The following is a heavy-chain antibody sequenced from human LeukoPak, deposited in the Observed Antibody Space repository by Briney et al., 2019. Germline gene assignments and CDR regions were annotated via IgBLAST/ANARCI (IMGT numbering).Heavy chain of an antibody. D-gene: IGHD3-10*01. CDR3: ARGRSYYGSGSYQNWFDP. CDR2: INHSGST. CDR1: GVSFSGYY. Sequence: PSETLSLTCAVYGVSFSGYYWSWIRPPPGKGLEWIGEINHSGSTNYNPSLKSRVTISVDTSKNQFSLKLSSVTAADTAVYYCARGRSYYGSGSYQNWFDPWAREPWSPSPQ. V-gene: IGHV4-34*01. J-gene: IGHJ5*02.